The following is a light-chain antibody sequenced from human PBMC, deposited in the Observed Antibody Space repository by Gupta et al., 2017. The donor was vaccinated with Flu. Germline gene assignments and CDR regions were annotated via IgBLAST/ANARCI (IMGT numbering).Light chain of an antibody. CDR3: QKYNSIPLT. J-gene: IGKJ4*01. CDR2: AAS. CDR1: QDVSSY. V-gene: IGKV1-27*01. Sequence: GDRVTITCRANQDVSSYLAWYQQKPGKVPKLLIYAASTLQSGVPSRFSGSGSGTEFTLTISSLQPEDVATYYCQKYNSIPLTFGGGTKVEIK.